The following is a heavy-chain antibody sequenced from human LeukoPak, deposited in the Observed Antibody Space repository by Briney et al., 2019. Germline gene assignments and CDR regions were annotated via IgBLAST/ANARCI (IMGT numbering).Heavy chain of an antibody. CDR3: ARDRGAVAGRNYFDY. J-gene: IGHJ4*02. D-gene: IGHD6-19*01. CDR2: IIPIFATA. Sequence: GASVKVSCKASGGTFSSYAISWVRQAPGQGLEWMGGIIPIFATANYAQKFQGRVTITADESTSTAYMELSSLRSEDTAVYYCARDRGAVAGRNYFDYWGQGTLVTVSS. CDR1: GGTFSSYA. V-gene: IGHV1-69*01.